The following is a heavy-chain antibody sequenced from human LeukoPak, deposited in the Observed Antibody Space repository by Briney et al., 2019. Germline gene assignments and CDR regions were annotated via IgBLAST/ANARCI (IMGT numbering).Heavy chain of an antibody. CDR3: AREGHITMVSRRFDY. CDR1: GGSFSGYY. D-gene: IGHD3-10*01. J-gene: IGHJ4*02. CDR2: INHSGST. Sequence: SETLSLTCAVYGGSFSGYYWSWIRQPPGKGLEWIGEINHSGSTNYNPSLKSRVTISVDTSKNQFSLKLSSVTAADTAVYYCAREGHITMVSRRFDYWGQGTLVTVSS. V-gene: IGHV4-34*01.